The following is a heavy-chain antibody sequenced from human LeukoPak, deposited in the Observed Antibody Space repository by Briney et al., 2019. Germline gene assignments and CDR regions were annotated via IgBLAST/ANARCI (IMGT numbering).Heavy chain of an antibody. J-gene: IGHJ3*02. Sequence: GASVTVSCTASGYTFTSYDINWVRQATGQGLEWMGWMNPNSGNTGYAQKFQGRVTITRNTSISTAYMELSSLRSEDTAVYYCAARSRRAFDIWGQGTMVTVSS. V-gene: IGHV1-8*03. D-gene: IGHD3-3*01. CDR3: AARSRRAFDI. CDR2: MNPNSGNT. CDR1: GYTFTSYD.